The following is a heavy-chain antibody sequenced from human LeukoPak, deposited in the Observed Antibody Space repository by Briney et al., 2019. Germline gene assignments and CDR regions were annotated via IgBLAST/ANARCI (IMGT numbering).Heavy chain of an antibody. CDR1: GYTFTSYG. D-gene: IGHD2-2*02. J-gene: IGHJ4*02. CDR3: ARDYCSSTSCYTGRVDY. V-gene: IGHV1-18*01. Sequence: GASVKVSCKASGYTFTSYGISWVRQAPGQGLEWMGWISAYNGNTNYAQKLQGRVTMTTDTSTSTAYMELRSLRSDDTAVYYCARDYCSSTSCYTGRVDYWGQGTLVTVSS. CDR2: ISAYNGNT.